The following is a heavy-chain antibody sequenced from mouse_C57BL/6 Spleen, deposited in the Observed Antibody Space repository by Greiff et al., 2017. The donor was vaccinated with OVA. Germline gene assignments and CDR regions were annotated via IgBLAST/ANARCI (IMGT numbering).Heavy chain of an antibody. J-gene: IGHJ4*01. CDR3: ARGTAQATSYAMDY. Sequence: VQVEQPGAELVRPGTSVKLSCKASGYTFTSYWMHWVKQRPGQGLEWIGVIDPSDSYTNYNQKFKGKATLTVDTSSSTAYMQLSSLTSEDSAVYYCARGTAQATSYAMDYWGQGTSVTVSS. CDR2: IDPSDSYT. V-gene: IGHV1-59*01. D-gene: IGHD3-1*01. CDR1: GYTFTSYW.